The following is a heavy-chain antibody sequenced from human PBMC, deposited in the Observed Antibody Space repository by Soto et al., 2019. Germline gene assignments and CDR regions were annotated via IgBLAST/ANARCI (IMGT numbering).Heavy chain of an antibody. CDR2: INHSGST. D-gene: IGHD3-10*01. CDR3: ARGEPRAPYYYGSGSELNWFDP. V-gene: IGHV4-34*01. CDR1: GGSFSGYY. Sequence: SQTLSLTCAVYGGSFSGYYWSWIRQPPGKGLEWIGEINHSGSTNYNPSLKSRVTISVDTSKNQFSLKLSSVTAADTAVYYCARGEPRAPYYYGSGSELNWFDPWGQGTLVTVSS. J-gene: IGHJ5*02.